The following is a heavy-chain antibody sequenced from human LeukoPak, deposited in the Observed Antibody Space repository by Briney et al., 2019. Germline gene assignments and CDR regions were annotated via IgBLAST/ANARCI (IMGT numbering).Heavy chain of an antibody. Sequence: SETLSLTCAVSGGSISSGGYSWGWLRQPPGTGLEWIGYIYHSGSTYYNPSLRSRVTISVDRSKNQFSLKLSSVTAADTAVYYCAREAGRAFDIWGQGTMVTVSS. CDR2: IYHSGST. J-gene: IGHJ3*02. CDR1: GGSISSGGYS. CDR3: AREAGRAFDI. V-gene: IGHV4-30-2*01.